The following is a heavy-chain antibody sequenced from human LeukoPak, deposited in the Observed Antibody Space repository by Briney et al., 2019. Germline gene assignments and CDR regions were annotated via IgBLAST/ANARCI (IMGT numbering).Heavy chain of an antibody. CDR2: IYYSGST. Sequence: PSESLSLTCTVSGGSISSSSYYWGWIRQPPGKRLEWIGSIYYSGSTYYNPSLKSRVTISVDTSKNQFSLKLSSVTAAHTAVYYCARTWPGIAAAGTRWVDYWGQGTLVTVSS. CDR3: ARTWPGIAAAGTRWVDY. J-gene: IGHJ4*02. CDR1: GGSISSSSYY. V-gene: IGHV4-39*01. D-gene: IGHD6-13*01.